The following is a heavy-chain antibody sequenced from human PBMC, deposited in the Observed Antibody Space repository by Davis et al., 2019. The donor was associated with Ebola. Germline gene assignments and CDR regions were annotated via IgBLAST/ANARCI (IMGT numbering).Heavy chain of an antibody. CDR3: ARVNALTGYSRFDP. CDR1: GFTFSSYW. J-gene: IGHJ5*02. CDR2: INSGGSST. D-gene: IGHD3-9*01. V-gene: IGHV3-74*01. Sequence: PGGSLRLSCAASGFTFSSYWMHWVRQAPGKGLVWFSRINSGGSSTSYADSVKGRFTISRDNAKNTLYLQMNSLRAEDTALYHCARVNALTGYSRFDPWGQGTQVTVSS.